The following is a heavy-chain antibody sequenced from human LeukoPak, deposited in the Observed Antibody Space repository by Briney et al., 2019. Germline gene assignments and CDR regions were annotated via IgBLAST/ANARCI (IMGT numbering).Heavy chain of an antibody. V-gene: IGHV3-23*01. CDR3: AKGAYALVPYYYYYYMDV. CDR1: GFTFSSHD. CDR2: ISRSGDKT. D-gene: IGHD3-16*01. Sequence: VGSLRLSCAASGFTFSSHDMNWVRQAPGKGLEWVSGISRSGDKTYYAESVKGRFTISRDNAKNTLYLQMNSLRAEDTAVHFCAKGAYALVPYYYYYYMDVWGKGTAVTVSS. J-gene: IGHJ6*03.